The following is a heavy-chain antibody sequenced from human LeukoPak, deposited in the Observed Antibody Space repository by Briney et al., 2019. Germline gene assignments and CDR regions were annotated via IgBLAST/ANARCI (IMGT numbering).Heavy chain of an antibody. Sequence: PGGSLRLSCAASGFTFSSYSMNWVRQAPGKGLEWVSSISNSSSYIYYADSVKGRFTISRDNAKNSLYLQMNSLRAEDTAVYYCARDLEGGERIAAAGQSGDYWGQGTLVTVSS. CDR1: GFTFSSYS. J-gene: IGHJ4*02. CDR3: ARDLEGGERIAAAGQSGDY. V-gene: IGHV3-21*01. D-gene: IGHD6-13*01. CDR2: ISNSSSYI.